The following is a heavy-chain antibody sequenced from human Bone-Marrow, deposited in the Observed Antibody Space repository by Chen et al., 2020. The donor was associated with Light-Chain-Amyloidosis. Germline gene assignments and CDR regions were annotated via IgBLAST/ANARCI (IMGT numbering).Heavy chain of an antibody. CDR1: GGSISNTGDY. CDR2: IDHSGNT. J-gene: IGHJ6*03. V-gene: IGHV4-39*07. Sequence: QLRLQESGPGLVEPSATLSLSCTVSGGSISNTGDYWGWIRQPPGKGLELIGSIDHSGNTYYKPSLKSRVIISTDTSNNHFSLKLSSVTAADTAVYYCARGRPGRLLYYMDVWGKGATVTVSS. D-gene: IGHD2-15*01. CDR3: ARGRPGRLLYYMDV.